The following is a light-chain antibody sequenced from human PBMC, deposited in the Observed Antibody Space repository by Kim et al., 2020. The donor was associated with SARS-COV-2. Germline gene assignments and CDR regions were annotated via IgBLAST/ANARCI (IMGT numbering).Light chain of an antibody. Sequence: LTQPPSASGTPGQRVTISCSGSSSNIGSNSINWYQQLPGAAPKLLIYTTNERPSGVPDRFSGSKSGTSASLAISGLQSEDEGDYYCGAWDDTLKRYVFGTGTKVTVL. CDR1: SSNIGSNS. CDR3: GAWDDTLKRYV. V-gene: IGLV1-44*01. J-gene: IGLJ1*01. CDR2: TTN.